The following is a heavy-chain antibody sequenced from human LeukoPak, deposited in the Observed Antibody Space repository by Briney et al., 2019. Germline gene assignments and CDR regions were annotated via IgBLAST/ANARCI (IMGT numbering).Heavy chain of an antibody. Sequence: SETLSLTCTVSGGSISSGGEYWSWIRQHPGKGLEWIGSISYSGSTDYNPSLKIRVSISVDMSKNQFSLKLSSVTAAETTVYYCARWGKDGYNYFDYWGQRTLVTVSS. CDR1: GGSISSGGEY. CDR3: ARWGKDGYNYFDY. CDR2: ISYSGST. V-gene: IGHV4-31*03. J-gene: IGHJ4*02. D-gene: IGHD5-24*01.